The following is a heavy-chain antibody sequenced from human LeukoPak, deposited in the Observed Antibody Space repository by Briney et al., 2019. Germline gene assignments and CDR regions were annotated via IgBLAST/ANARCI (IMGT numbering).Heavy chain of an antibody. V-gene: IGHV3-11*01. D-gene: IGHD3-9*01. CDR1: GFRFSDYY. J-gene: IGHJ4*02. Sequence: PGGSPRLSCTASGFRFSDYYMTWIRQAPGKGLEWVSYISSPGTSIFYADSVTGRFTISRDNAKNLLYLQMNSLRAEDTAVYYCARGGFRYGYWFPYWGQGTLVSVSS. CDR3: ARGGFRYGYWFPY. CDR2: ISSPGTSI.